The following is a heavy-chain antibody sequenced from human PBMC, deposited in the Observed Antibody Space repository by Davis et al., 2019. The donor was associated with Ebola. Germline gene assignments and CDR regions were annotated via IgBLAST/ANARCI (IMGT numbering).Heavy chain of an antibody. CDR2: ISSSSSYI. V-gene: IGHV3-21*01. Sequence: PGGSLRLSCAASGFTFSSYSMNWVRQAPGKGLEWVSSISSSSSYIYYADSVKGRFTISRDNAKNSLYLQINSLRAEDTAVYYCARERVEMATIAAFDIWGQGTMVTVSS. D-gene: IGHD5-24*01. J-gene: IGHJ3*02. CDR1: GFTFSSYS. CDR3: ARERVEMATIAAFDI.